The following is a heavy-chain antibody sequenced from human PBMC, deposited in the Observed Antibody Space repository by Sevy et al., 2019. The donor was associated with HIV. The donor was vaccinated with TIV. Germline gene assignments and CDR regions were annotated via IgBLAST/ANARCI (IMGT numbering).Heavy chain of an antibody. CDR2: IYYSGST. Sequence: SETLSLTCTVSGGSISSYYWSWIRQPPGKGLEWIGYIYYSGSTNYNPSLKSRVTISVDTSKNQFSLKLSSVTAADTAVYYCARVIRSPGYCTNGVCYPGNWFDPWGQGTLVTVSS. D-gene: IGHD2-8*01. V-gene: IGHV4-59*01. CDR3: ARVIRSPGYCTNGVCYPGNWFDP. J-gene: IGHJ5*02. CDR1: GGSISSYY.